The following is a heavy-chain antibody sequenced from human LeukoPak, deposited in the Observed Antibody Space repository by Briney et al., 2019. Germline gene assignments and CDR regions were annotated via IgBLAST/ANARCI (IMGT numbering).Heavy chain of an antibody. D-gene: IGHD2-2*01. V-gene: IGHV3-23*01. CDR1: GFTLNNYA. Sequence: QPGGSLRLSCAASGFTLNNYAMTWVRQAPGKRLEWVSTINTGGGTYYADSVKARFTMSRDNSRNTLFLQMNNLRPEDTAVYFCARDMHEYYFDYWGQGTLVTVSS. CDR3: ARDMHEYYFDY. J-gene: IGHJ4*02. CDR2: INTGGGT.